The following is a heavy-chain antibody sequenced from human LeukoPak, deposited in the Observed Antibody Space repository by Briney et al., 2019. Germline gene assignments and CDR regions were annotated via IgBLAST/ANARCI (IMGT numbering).Heavy chain of an antibody. CDR1: GFTFSNAW. Sequence: GGSLRLSCAASGFTFSNAWMSWVRQAPGKRPEWVANMNIDGSEKYYADSVKGRFSISRDNARNSVYLQMASLRVEDTAVYYCARDPVEWELLLDYWGQGTLVTVSS. V-gene: IGHV3-7*01. CDR2: MNIDGSEK. CDR3: ARDPVEWELLLDY. J-gene: IGHJ4*02. D-gene: IGHD1-26*01.